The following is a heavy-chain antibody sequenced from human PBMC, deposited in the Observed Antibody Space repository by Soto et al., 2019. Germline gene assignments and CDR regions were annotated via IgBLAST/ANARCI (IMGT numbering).Heavy chain of an antibody. CDR2: IYWDDDK. Sequence: GSGPTLVNPKQTRTLTCTFSGFSLRTIAVGVGWIRQPPGKALEWLALIYWDDDKRYSPSLKRRLTITKDTSKNQVVLTMTNKDTYKNTESLQVNNTNLERTNEYYCKPRREAIVYVLSFWCHRSLVPATS. V-gene: IGHV2-5*02. CDR3: VNNTNLERTNEYYCKPRREAIVYVLSF. J-gene: IGHJ4*01. CDR1: GFSLRTIAVG. D-gene: IGHD3-16*02.